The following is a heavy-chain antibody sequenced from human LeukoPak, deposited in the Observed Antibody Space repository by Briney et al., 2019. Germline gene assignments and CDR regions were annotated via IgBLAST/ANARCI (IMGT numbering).Heavy chain of an antibody. Sequence: SVQGRFTISRDNAKNSLYLQMNSLRAEDTAGYYCARGGSSQVDYWGQGTLVTVSS. V-gene: IGHV3-21*01. CDR3: ARGGSSQVDY. J-gene: IGHJ4*02.